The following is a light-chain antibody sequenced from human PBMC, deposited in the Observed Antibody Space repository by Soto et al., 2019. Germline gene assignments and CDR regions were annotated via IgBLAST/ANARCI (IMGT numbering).Light chain of an antibody. V-gene: IGKV1-5*03. CDR3: LQYNTYWT. CDR1: QSISSW. CDR2: RAC. Sequence: DIQMTQSPSTLSASVGDRVTITCRASQSISSWLAWYQQKPGKAPKLLIYRACALETGVPSRFSGSGSGTEFTLTISSLQPDDFATYYCLQYNTYWTFGQGTKVEIK. J-gene: IGKJ1*01.